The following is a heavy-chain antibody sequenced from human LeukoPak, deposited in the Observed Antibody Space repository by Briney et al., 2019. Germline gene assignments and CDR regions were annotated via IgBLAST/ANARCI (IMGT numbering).Heavy chain of an antibody. CDR2: INHSGST. CDR3: ARDSWEWTDYYGSGSYSEWFDP. V-gene: IGHV4-34*01. D-gene: IGHD3-10*01. CDR1: GVSFSGYY. J-gene: IGHJ5*02. Sequence: SETLSLTCAVYGVSFSGYYWSWIRQPPGKGLEWIGEINHSGSTNYNPSLKSRVTISVDTSKNQFSLKLSSVTAADPAVYYCARDSWEWTDYYGSGSYSEWFDPWGQGTLVTVSS.